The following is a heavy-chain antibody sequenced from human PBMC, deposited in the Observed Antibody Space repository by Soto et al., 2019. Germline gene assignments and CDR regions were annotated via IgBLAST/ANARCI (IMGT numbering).Heavy chain of an antibody. CDR1: GFSFRNDA. V-gene: IGHV3-30-3*01. J-gene: IGHJ4*01. D-gene: IGHD3-10*01. CDR2: ISHNDEPKI. CDR3: ARGVRAETYYNAFDY. Sequence: QVQLVESGGGVVQPGSSLRLSCAASGFSFRNDAFHWVRQAPSKGLEWVALISHNDEPKIFYADSVQGRFTISRDNFKNTVYLQMNSLRDEDTAVYHCARGVRAETYYNAFDYWGQGTQVTVSS.